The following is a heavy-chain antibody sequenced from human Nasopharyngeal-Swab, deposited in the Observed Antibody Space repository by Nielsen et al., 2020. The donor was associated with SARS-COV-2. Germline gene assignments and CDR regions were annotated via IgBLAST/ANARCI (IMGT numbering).Heavy chain of an antibody. D-gene: IGHD6-13*01. CDR3: ARDRSIAADGTAFDI. J-gene: IGHJ3*02. CDR2: INPNSGCS. CDR1: GYTFTCYY. Sequence: ASVTVSCKASGYTFTCYYMHWVCHAPGQGLEWMGWINPNSGCSNYAQKFQGRVTMTSDTSISTAYMELSRLRCDDTAVYYCARDRSIAADGTAFDIWGQGTMVTVSS. V-gene: IGHV1-2*02.